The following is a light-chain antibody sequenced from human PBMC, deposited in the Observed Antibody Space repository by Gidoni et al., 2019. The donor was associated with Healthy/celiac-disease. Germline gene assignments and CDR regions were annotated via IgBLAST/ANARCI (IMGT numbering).Light chain of an antibody. CDR2: GAS. J-gene: IGKJ1*01. CDR1: QSVSSSY. Sequence: LPPGERDTLSCRASQSVSSSYLAWYQQQPGQAPRLLNDGASSRATGIPDRVSGSGSGADFTLTISRLQPDDFAVYYCQQYGSSLWTFGQXTKVEIK. V-gene: IGKV3-20*01. CDR3: QQYGSSLWT.